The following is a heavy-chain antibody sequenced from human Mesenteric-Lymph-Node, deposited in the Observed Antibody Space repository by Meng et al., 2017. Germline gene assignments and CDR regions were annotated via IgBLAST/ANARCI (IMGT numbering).Heavy chain of an antibody. J-gene: IGHJ5*02. CDR3: ARTNHGDYNWFDP. CDR2: IYYSGST. CDR1: AASISRGGFY. V-gene: IGHV4-31*03. D-gene: IGHD2-21*01. Sequence: GPGLLHHQQTLSLQASVPAASISRGGFYWSWIRQHPGKGLEWIGYIYYSGSTYYNPSLRSRVAISIDTSKNQFSLKLTSVTAADTAVYFCARTNHGDYNWFDPWGQGTLVTVSS.